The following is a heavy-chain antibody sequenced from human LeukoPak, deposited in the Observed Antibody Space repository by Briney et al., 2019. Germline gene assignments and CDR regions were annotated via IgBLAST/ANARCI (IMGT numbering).Heavy chain of an antibody. V-gene: IGHV4-39*07. D-gene: IGHD3-10*01. J-gene: IGHJ4*02. Sequence: SETLSLTCTVSGGSISSSSYYWGWIRQPPGKGLEWIGSIYYSGSTYYNPSLKSRVTISVDTSKNQFSLKLSSVTAADTAVYYCARLRRNYYGSGSYSPRSSFDYWGQGTLVTVSS. CDR2: IYYSGST. CDR1: GGSISSSSYY. CDR3: ARLRRNYYGSGSYSPRSSFDY.